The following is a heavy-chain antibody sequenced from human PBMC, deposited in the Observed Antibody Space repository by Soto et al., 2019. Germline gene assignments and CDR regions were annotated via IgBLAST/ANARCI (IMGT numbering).Heavy chain of an antibody. Sequence: LRLSCAASGFTLRTYGMHWVRQAPGKGLEWVAVVWYDGSKKYYADSVKGRFTVSRDNSKNTLYLQMNSLRAEDTAVYYCARPLEQWQLGFGMDVWGQGSPVTVSS. V-gene: IGHV3-33*01. CDR1: GFTLRTYG. CDR3: ARPLEQWQLGFGMDV. J-gene: IGHJ6*01. CDR2: VWYDGSKK. D-gene: IGHD6-19*01.